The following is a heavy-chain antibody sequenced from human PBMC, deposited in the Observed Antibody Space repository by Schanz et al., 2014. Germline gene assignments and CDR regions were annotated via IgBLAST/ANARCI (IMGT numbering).Heavy chain of an antibody. D-gene: IGHD5-12*01. CDR3: AGAVATIRADSFDI. V-gene: IGHV3-30-3*01. J-gene: IGHJ3*02. Sequence: VQLVESGGGLAQPGGSLRLSCAASGFTFHTYDMHWVRQAPGKGLEWVAQISHDGHRDFYADSVKGRFTISRDNSKNTLYLQMNSLRAEDTAVYYCAGAVATIRADSFDIWGQGTMVAVSS. CDR2: ISHDGHRD. CDR1: GFTFHTYD.